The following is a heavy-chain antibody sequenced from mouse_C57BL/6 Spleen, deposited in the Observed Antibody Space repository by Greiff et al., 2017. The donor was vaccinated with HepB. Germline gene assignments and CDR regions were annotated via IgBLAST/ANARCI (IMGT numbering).Heavy chain of an antibody. V-gene: IGHV5-4*01. CDR3: AGDIWPYDSYAMDY. J-gene: IGHJ4*01. CDR2: ISDGGSYT. Sequence: DVHLVESGGGLVKPGGSLKLSCAASGFTFSSYAMSWVRQTPEKRLEWVATISDGGSYTYYPDNVKGRFTISRDNAKNNLYLQMSHLKSEDTAMYYCAGDIWPYDSYAMDYWGQGTSVTVSS. CDR1: GFTFSSYA.